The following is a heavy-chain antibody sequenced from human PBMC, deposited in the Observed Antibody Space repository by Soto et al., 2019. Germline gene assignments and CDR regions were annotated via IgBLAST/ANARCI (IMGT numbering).Heavy chain of an antibody. V-gene: IGHV4-30-2*01. J-gene: IGHJ5*02. Sequence: SETLSLTCDVSGDTISTGGYTWAWIRQPPGKALEWIGHTYHSGNPYYNPSLKSRVTISVDRSKNQFSLKLSSVTAADTAVFYCARHWLQSLFDPWGKGTLVTVSS. CDR2: TYHSGNP. CDR1: GDTISTGGYT. D-gene: IGHD4-4*01. CDR3: ARHWLQSLFDP.